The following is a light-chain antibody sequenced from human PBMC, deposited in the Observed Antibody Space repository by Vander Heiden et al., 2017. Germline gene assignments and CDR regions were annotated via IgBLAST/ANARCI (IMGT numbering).Light chain of an antibody. CDR3: QQSDSTPQA. CDR2: AAS. Sequence: SSLSASVGDRVTITCRASQSISSYLNWYQQKPGKAPKLLIYAASSLQSGVPSRFSGSGSGTDFTLTISSLQPEDFATYYCQQSDSTPQAFGQGTRLXIK. V-gene: IGKV1-39*01. J-gene: IGKJ5*01. CDR1: QSISSY.